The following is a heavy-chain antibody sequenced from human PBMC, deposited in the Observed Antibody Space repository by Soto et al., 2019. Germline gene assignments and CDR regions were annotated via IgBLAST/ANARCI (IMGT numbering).Heavy chain of an antibody. CDR3: ARESEDLTSNFDY. CDR2: ISSTTNYI. CDR1: GFTFTRYS. Sequence: GGSLRLSCAASGFTFTRYSVNWVRQAPGKGLEWVSSISSTTNYIYYADSMKGRFTVSRDNAKNSVYLEMNSLSAEDTAVYYCARESEDLTSNFDYWGQGTLVTVSS. J-gene: IGHJ4*02. V-gene: IGHV3-21*01.